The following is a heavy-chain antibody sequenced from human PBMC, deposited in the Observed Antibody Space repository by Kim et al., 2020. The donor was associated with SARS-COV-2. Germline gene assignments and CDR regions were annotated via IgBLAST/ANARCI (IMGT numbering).Heavy chain of an antibody. CDR2: ISSSSSYI. D-gene: IGHD3-10*01. Sequence: GGSMRLSCAASGFTFSSYSMNWVRQAPGKGLEWVSSISSSSSYIYYADSVRGRFTISRDNAKNSLYLQIKSLRAEDTSVYYCARDTGALWDRGVVYYQY. V-gene: IGHV3-21*01. CDR3: ARDTGALWDRGVVYYQY. CDR1: GFTFSSYS. J-gene: IGHJ6*01.